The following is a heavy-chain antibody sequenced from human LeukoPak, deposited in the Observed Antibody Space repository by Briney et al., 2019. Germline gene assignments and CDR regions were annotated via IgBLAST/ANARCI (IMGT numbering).Heavy chain of an antibody. V-gene: IGHV4-4*02. Sequence: PSGTLSLTCADSGDSISSSYWWSWVRQPPGMGLEWIGEIYHSGSTNYNPSLKGRVTISVDKSRNQFSLKLSSVTAADTAVYYCARQSKGSNWYHSMVVWGQWTTVTVSS. CDR1: GDSISSSYW. D-gene: IGHD6-13*01. CDR3: ARQSKGSNWYHSMVV. CDR2: IYHSGST. J-gene: IGHJ6*02.